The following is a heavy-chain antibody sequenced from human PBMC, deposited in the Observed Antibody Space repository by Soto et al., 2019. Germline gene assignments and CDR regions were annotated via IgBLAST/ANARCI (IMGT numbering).Heavy chain of an antibody. CDR2: IWYDGSNT. D-gene: IGHD5-18*01. CDR3: ARGPGFSSGYEFDY. J-gene: IGHJ4*02. CDR1: GFTFSNYG. V-gene: IGHV3-33*07. Sequence: PGGSLRLSCVTSGFTFSNYGMYWVRQSLRKGLEWVGVIWYDGSNTHYIDSVKGRFTISRDDSRNTVYLQMNSLTAEDAAVYYCARGPGFSSGYEFDYWGQGTLVTVSS.